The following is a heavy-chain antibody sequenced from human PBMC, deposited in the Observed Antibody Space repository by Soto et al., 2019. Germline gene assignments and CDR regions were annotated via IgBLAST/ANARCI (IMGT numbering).Heavy chain of an antibody. CDR3: ARDQLGQLSRRPDLNYYYGMDV. D-gene: IGHD6-6*01. Sequence: SVKVSCKASGGTFSSYAISWVRQAPGQGLEWMGGIIPIFGTANYAQKFQGRVTITANKSTSTAYMELSSLRSEDTAVYYCARDQLGQLSRRPDLNYYYGMDVWGQGTTVTVSS. V-gene: IGHV1-69*06. CDR2: IIPIFGTA. J-gene: IGHJ6*02. CDR1: GGTFSSYA.